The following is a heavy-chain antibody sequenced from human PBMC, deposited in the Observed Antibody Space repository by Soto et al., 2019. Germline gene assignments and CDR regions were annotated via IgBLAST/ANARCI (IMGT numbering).Heavy chain of an antibody. CDR3: ARQNPLYGSGSYYYYYGMDV. CDR1: GYTFTNYW. D-gene: IGHD3-10*01. V-gene: IGHV5-51*01. Sequence: PGESLKISCKASGYTFTNYWITWVRQVPGKGLEWMGIIYPGDSDTRYSPSFQGLVTISADRSINTAYLQWSSLKASDTAIYYCARQNPLYGSGSYYYYYGMDVWGQGTTVTVSS. CDR2: IYPGDSDT. J-gene: IGHJ6*02.